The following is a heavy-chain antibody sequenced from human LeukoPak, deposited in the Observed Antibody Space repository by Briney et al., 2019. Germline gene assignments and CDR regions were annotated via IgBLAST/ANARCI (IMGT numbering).Heavy chain of an antibody. CDR2: IIPILGIA. D-gene: IGHD1-26*01. Sequence: EASVKVSCKASGGTFSSYAISWVRQAPGQGLEWMGRIIPILGIANYAQKFQGRVTITADKSTSTAYMELSSLRSEDTAVCYCARASIVGATTSDYWGQGTLVTVSS. V-gene: IGHV1-69*04. J-gene: IGHJ4*02. CDR3: ARASIVGATTSDY. CDR1: GGTFSSYA.